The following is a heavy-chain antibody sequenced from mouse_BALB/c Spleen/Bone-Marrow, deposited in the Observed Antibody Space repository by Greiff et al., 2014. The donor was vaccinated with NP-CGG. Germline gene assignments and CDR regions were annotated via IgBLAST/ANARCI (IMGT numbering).Heavy chain of an antibody. CDR2: IDPETGGN. D-gene: IGHD4-1*01. V-gene: IGHV1-15*01. Sequence: VQLQQSGAELVRPGASVTLSCKASGYTFTDYEIHWVKQTPVHGLEWIGAIDPETGGNAYNQKSKGKATLTADKSSSTAYMELRSLTSEDSAVYYCTRNWDDYFDYWGQGTTLTVSS. J-gene: IGHJ2*01. CDR1: GYTFTDYE. CDR3: TRNWDDYFDY.